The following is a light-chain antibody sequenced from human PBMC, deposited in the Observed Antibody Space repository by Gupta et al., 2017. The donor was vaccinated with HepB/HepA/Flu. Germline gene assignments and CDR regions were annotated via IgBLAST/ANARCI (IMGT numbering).Light chain of an antibody. J-gene: IGKJ5*01. V-gene: IGKV1-27*01. CDR3: QKYNSAPVI. Sequence: DIQLTQSPSSLSAAIGDTVTITCRASQDISNYLASYQQRPGSIPKHLIFGSSNLHQGVPTRFCGSGSCTHFTLTINDGQPEDFATYFCQKYNSAPVIFGQGTRVEIK. CDR2: GSS. CDR1: QDISNY.